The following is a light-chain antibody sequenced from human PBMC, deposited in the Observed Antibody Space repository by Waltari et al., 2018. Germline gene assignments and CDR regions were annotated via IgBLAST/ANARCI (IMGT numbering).Light chain of an antibody. CDR3: LQDYNYPYT. J-gene: IGKJ2*01. CDR1: QGIRND. CDR2: AAS. V-gene: IGKV1-6*01. Sequence: AIQMTQSPSSLSASVGDRVTITCRASQGIRNDLGWYQQKPGKDPKLLIYAASSLQSGVPSRFSGIGSGTDFTLTISSLQPEDFATYYCLQDYNYPYTFGQGTKLEIK.